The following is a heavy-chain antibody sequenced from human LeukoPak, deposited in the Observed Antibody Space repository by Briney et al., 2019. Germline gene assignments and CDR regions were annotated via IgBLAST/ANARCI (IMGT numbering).Heavy chain of an antibody. CDR3: ARERGRGRDSPWFDY. CDR2: IYSDGST. V-gene: IGHV3-53*01. Sequence: GGSLRLSCAASGFTVSGDFMSWVRQAPGKGLEWVSVIYSDGSTYYADSVKGRFTISRDNSKNTLYLQMYGLRAEDTAVYYCARERGRGRDSPWFDYWGQGTLVTVSS. CDR1: GFTVSGDF. D-gene: IGHD3-16*01. J-gene: IGHJ4*02.